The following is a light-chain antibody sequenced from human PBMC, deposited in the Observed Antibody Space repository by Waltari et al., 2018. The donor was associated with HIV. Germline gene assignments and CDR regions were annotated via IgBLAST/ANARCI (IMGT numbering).Light chain of an antibody. CDR1: ALAKQY. J-gene: IGLJ1*01. CDR3: QSADSSGSNFV. Sequence: SCELTQPPSVSVSTGQTARITCSGDALAKQYAHWYQQKSGQAPVSVIYKDSERPSGIPERFSGSSSGTTVTLTISGVQAEDEADYYCQSADSSGSNFVFGTGTKVTVL. V-gene: IGLV3-25*03. CDR2: KDS.